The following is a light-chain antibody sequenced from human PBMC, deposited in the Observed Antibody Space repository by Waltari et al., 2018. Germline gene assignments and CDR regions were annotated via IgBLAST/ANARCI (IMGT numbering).Light chain of an antibody. V-gene: IGLV2-14*03. Sequence: QSALTQPASVSGSPGQSITISCTGTSNDVGGYNSISWYQQHPGKAPKLIIYDVTKRPAGVSDRFSCSKSGNTASLTISGLQAEDEADYYCCSYARSNTYVFGTGTKVTVL. CDR1: SNDVGGYNS. J-gene: IGLJ1*01. CDR3: CSYARSNTYV. CDR2: DVT.